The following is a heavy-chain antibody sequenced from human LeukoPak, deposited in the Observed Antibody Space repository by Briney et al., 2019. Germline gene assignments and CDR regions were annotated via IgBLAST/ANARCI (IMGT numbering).Heavy chain of an antibody. CDR2: ISGSGGST. CDR3: AKAMYYYGSGSYQELGEPGFDY. Sequence: GGSLRLSCAASGFTFSRYSMNWVRQAPGKGLEWVSAISGSGGSTYYADSVKGRFTISRDNSKNTLYLQMNSLRAEDTAVYYCAKAMYYYGSGSYQELGEPGFDYWGQGTLVTVSS. CDR1: GFTFSRYS. J-gene: IGHJ4*02. D-gene: IGHD3-10*01. V-gene: IGHV3-23*01.